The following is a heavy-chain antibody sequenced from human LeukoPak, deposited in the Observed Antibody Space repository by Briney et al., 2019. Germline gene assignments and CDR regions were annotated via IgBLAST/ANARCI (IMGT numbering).Heavy chain of an antibody. CDR2: IYYSGST. D-gene: IGHD5-24*01. Sequence: KSSETLSLTCTVSGGSISSYYWSWIRQPPGKGLEWIGYIYYSGSTNYNPSLKSRVTISVDTSKNQFSLKLSSVTAADTAVYYCARHAHGSNRAGASDIWGQGTMVTVSS. J-gene: IGHJ3*02. CDR1: GGSISSYY. CDR3: ARHAHGSNRAGASDI. V-gene: IGHV4-59*08.